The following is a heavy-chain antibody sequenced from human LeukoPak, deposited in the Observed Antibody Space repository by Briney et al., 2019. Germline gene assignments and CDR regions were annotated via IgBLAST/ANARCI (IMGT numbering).Heavy chain of an antibody. V-gene: IGHV3-23*01. CDR1: GFTFSSYA. CDR2: ISGDSISI. CDR3: VKGSRLRPFDY. J-gene: IGHJ4*02. D-gene: IGHD6-13*01. Sequence: TGGSLRLSCAASGFTFSSYAMTWVRQAPGKGLEWVSAISGDSISIYYADSVKGRFTVSRDNSKNTLYLQMNSLRVEDTAVYYCVKGSRLRPFDYWGQGTLVTVSS.